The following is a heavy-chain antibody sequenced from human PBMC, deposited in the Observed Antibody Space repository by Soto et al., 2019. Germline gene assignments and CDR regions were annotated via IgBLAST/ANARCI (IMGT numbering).Heavy chain of an antibody. CDR3: ARDGVGHMTFVGYCDY. D-gene: IGHD1-26*01. CDR2: IRHDGSNI. Sequence: QVQLVESGGGVVQPGRSLRLSCAASGFTFSGLGMHWVRQAPGKGLEWVAVIRHDGSNIYDADAVKGRFTISRDNSKDTLYLQMNSRRADYTAVYYCARDGVGHMTFVGYCDYWGQCTLVTVSS. CDR1: GFTFSGLG. V-gene: IGHV3-33*01. J-gene: IGHJ4*02.